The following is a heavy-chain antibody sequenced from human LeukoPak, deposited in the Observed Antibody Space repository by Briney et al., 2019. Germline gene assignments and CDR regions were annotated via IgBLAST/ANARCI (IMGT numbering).Heavy chain of an antibody. CDR2: ISSSSSYT. J-gene: IGHJ6*02. Sequence: GGSLRLSCAASGFTFSDYYMSWIRQAPGKGLEWVSYISSSSSYTNYADSVKGRFTISRDNSKNTLYLQMNSLRAEDTAVYYCAKSYDSSGYPRSYGMDVWGQRTTVTVSS. D-gene: IGHD3-22*01. CDR3: AKSYDSSGYPRSYGMDV. CDR1: GFTFSDYY. V-gene: IGHV3-11*03.